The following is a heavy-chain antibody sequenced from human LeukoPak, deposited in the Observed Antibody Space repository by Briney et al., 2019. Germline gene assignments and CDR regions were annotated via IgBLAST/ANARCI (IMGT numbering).Heavy chain of an antibody. Sequence: GASVKVSCKASGYTFTSYYMHWVRQAPGQGLEWMGWINPNSGGTNYAQKFQGRVTMTRDTSISTAYMELSRLRSDDTAVYYCARSDSSGMNRVDYWGQGTLVTVSS. CDR3: ARSDSSGMNRVDY. D-gene: IGHD6-19*01. CDR2: INPNSGGT. J-gene: IGHJ4*02. CDR1: GYTFTSYY. V-gene: IGHV1-2*02.